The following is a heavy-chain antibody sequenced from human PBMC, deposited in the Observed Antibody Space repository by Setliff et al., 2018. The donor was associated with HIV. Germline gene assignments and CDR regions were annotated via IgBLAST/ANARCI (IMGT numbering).Heavy chain of an antibody. CDR3: ARETYYGSGSYIPTEYYYYYMDV. CDR2: IIPIFGTA. CDR1: GGTFSSFA. J-gene: IGHJ6*03. Sequence: SVKVSCKASGGTFSSFAISWVRQAPGQGLEWMGGIIPIFGTANYAQKFQGRVTITTDESTTTAYMELRSLRSEDTAVYYCARETYYGSGSYIPTEYYYYYMDVWGKGTTVTVSS. V-gene: IGHV1-69*05. D-gene: IGHD3-10*01.